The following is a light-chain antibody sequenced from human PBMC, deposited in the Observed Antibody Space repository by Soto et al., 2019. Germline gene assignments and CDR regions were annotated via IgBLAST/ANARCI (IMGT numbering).Light chain of an antibody. CDR1: QSLSSSQ. J-gene: IGKJ1*01. CDR3: QQYGSSPRT. V-gene: IGKV3-20*01. CDR2: DAS. Sequence: EIVLTQSPGTLSLSPGEIATLSCRASQSLSSSQLAWYQQKPGQAPRLLIHDASSRATGISDRFTGSGSGTDFTLTITSLEPDDFAVYYCQQYGSSPRTFGLGTKGEI.